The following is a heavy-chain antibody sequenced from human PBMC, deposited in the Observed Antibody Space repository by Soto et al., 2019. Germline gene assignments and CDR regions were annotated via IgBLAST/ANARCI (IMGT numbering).Heavy chain of an antibody. V-gene: IGHV4-30-4*01. CDR1: GASIRGTGYY. CDR2: VYYTGST. J-gene: IGHJ5*02. D-gene: IGHD2-21*02. Sequence: SETLSLTCTVSGASIRGTGYYWSWIPKAPGKGLEWIGYVYYTGSTYYNPSLIGLLTISVDTSKNQFSLKLTSVTAAEKAVYYCVRTARQGAVAPHWFDRWGQGTQVTVPQ. CDR3: VRTARQGAVAPHWFDR.